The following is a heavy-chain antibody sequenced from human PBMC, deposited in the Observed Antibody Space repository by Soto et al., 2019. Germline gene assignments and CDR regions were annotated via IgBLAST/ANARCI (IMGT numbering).Heavy chain of an antibody. J-gene: IGHJ4*02. Sequence: GGSLRLSCAASGFTFSSYWMSWVRQAPGKGLEWVANIKQDGSEKYYVDSVKGRFTISRDNAKNSLYLQMNSLRAEDTAVYYCARDIGLRAARLDYCGQGTLVTVSS. D-gene: IGHD6-6*01. CDR1: GFTFSSYW. V-gene: IGHV3-7*01. CDR3: ARDIGLRAARLDY. CDR2: IKQDGSEK.